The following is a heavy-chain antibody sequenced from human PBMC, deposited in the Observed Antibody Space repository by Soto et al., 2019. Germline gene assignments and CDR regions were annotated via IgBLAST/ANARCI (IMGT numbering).Heavy chain of an antibody. CDR3: ARGRGSSWFPLDY. CDR2: INHSGST. V-gene: IGHV4-34*01. CDR1: GGSFSGYY. Sequence: QVQLQQWGAGLLKPSETLSLTCAVYGGSFSGYYWSWIRQPPGKGLEWIGEINHSGSTNYNPSLTSRVTISVATSKNQFSLKLSSVTAADTAVYYCARGRGSSWFPLDYWGQGTLVTVSS. J-gene: IGHJ4*02. D-gene: IGHD6-13*01.